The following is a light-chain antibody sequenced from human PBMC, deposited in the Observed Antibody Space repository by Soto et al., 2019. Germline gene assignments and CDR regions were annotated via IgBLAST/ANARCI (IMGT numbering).Light chain of an antibody. Sequence: EIVLTQSPATLSLSPGERATLSCRASQSVSYLAWYQQKPGQAPRLLIYDASNRATDIPARFSGSGSVTDFTLTISSLEPEDFAVYYCQQSSDGWTFCQGTMVESK. CDR2: DAS. CDR1: QSVSY. CDR3: QQSSDGWT. V-gene: IGKV3-11*01. J-gene: IGKJ1*01.